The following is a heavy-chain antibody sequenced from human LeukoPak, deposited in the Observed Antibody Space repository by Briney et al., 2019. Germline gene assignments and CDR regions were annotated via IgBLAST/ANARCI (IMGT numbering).Heavy chain of an antibody. Sequence: PSETLSLTCSVSSGSITSHFWSWIRQPAGKGLEWIGRISTTGSTNYNPSLKSRVTMSVDTSTNQLSLKLSSVTAADTAAYYCAREVEMARQFDYWGQGTLVTVSS. CDR3: AREVEMARQFDY. CDR1: SGSITSHF. V-gene: IGHV4-4*07. CDR2: ISTTGST. D-gene: IGHD5-24*01. J-gene: IGHJ4*02.